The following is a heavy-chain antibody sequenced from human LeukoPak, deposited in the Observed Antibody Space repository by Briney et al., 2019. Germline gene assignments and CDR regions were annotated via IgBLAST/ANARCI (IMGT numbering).Heavy chain of an antibody. V-gene: IGHV4-34*01. D-gene: IGHD3-22*01. CDR1: GGSFSGYY. CDR3: ARGRYYYDSSGYYPSLLDY. Sequence: SETLSLTCAVYGGSFSGYYWSWIRQPPGKGLEWIGEINHSGSTNYNPSLKSRVTISVDTSKNQFSLKLSSVTAADTAVYYCARGRYYYDSSGYYPSLLDYWGQGTLVTVSS. J-gene: IGHJ4*02. CDR2: INHSGST.